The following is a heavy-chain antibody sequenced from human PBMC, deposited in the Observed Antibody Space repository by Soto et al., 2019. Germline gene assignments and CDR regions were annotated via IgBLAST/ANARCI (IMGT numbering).Heavy chain of an antibody. D-gene: IGHD3-22*01. CDR1: GGTFSSYA. CDR2: IIPIFGTA. Sequence: QVQLVQSGAEVKKPGSSVKVSCKASGGTFSSYAISWVRQAPGQGLEWMGGIIPIFGTANYAQKFQGRVTITADESTSTAYMELSSLSSEDTAVYYCARDSPGYYDSSGYYNSNWFDPWGQGTLVTVSS. J-gene: IGHJ5*02. CDR3: ARDSPGYYDSSGYYNSNWFDP. V-gene: IGHV1-69*01.